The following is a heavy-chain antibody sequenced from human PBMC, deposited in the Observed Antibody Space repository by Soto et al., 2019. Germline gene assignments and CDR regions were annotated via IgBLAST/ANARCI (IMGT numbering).Heavy chain of an antibody. CDR3: AREMVWGVGSDY. CDR1: GYTFTGYG. CDR2: ISTYNGNT. Sequence: ASVKVSCKASGYTFTGYGISWVRQAPGQGLEWMGWISTYNGNTKYAQKLQGRVTMTTDTSTSTAYMELRSLRSDDTAVFYCAREMVWGVGSDYWGQGTLVTVSS. J-gene: IGHJ4*02. D-gene: IGHD3-10*01. V-gene: IGHV1-18*01.